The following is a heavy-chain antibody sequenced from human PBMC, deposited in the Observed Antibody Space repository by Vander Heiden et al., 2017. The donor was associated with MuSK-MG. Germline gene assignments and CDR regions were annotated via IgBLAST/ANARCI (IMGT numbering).Heavy chain of an antibody. J-gene: IGHJ4*02. CDR2: IKQDGSEK. CDR3: ARDPWGGYFDY. D-gene: IGHD3-16*01. Sequence: VQVVESGGGLVQPGGSLRLSCAASGFTFSSYWMTWVRQAPGKGLEWVANIKQDGSEKYYVDSVKGRFTISRDNPKNSLYLQMNSLRAEDTAVYYCARDPWGGYFDYWGQGTLVTVSS. CDR1: GFTFSSYW. V-gene: IGHV3-7*01.